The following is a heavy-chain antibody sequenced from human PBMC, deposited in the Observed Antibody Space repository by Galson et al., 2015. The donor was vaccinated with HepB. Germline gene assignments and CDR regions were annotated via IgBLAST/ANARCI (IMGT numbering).Heavy chain of an antibody. Sequence: CAISGDSVSSNSAVWNWIRQSPSRGLEWLGRTYYRSKWQKDYAVSVRSRIAINPDTSKNQFSLQLKSVTPEDTAVYYCARAKEGRGYFDYWGQGTLVTVSS. V-gene: IGHV6-1*01. CDR3: ARAKEGRGYFDY. CDR1: GDSVSSNSAV. CDR2: TYYRSKWQK. J-gene: IGHJ4*02. D-gene: IGHD3-10*01.